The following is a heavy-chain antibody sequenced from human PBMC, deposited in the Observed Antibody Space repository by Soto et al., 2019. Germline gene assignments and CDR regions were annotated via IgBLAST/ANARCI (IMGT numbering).Heavy chain of an antibody. CDR2: IYYSGST. V-gene: IGHV4-59*01. D-gene: IGHD2-15*01. J-gene: IGHJ3*02. CDR3: AGVVAATWAFDI. CDR1: GGSISSYY. Sequence: SETLSLTCTVSGGSISSYYWSWIRQPPGKGLEWIGYIYYSGSTNYIPSLKSRVTISVDTSKNQFSLKLSSVTAADTAVYYCAGVVAATWAFDIWGQGTMVTVSS.